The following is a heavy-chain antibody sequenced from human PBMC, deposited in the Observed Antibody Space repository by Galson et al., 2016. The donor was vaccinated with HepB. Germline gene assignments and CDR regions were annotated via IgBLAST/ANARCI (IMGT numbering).Heavy chain of an antibody. J-gene: IGHJ2*01. V-gene: IGHV6-1*01. Sequence: CAISGDSVSSNSAVWNWIRQSPSRGLEWLGRTYYRSKWYNDYAVSVKSRITINPDTSKNQFSLQLNSVTPEDTAVYYCARGGRSHFDLWGRGTLVTVSS. CDR3: ARGGRSHFDL. CDR1: GDSVSSNSAV. CDR2: TYYRSKWYN. D-gene: IGHD3-10*01.